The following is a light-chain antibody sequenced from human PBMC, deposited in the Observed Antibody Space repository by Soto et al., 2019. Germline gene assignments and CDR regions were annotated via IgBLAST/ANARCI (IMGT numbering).Light chain of an antibody. Sequence: DIQMTQSPTSLSASVGDRVTITCRESQGIRNFVAWYQQKPWKAPKLLIYAASTLQSGVPSRFSGSGSGTDFTLTINSLQPEDVATCSCQKYSSVPVFGPGTKVEIK. CDR2: AAS. CDR1: QGIRNF. J-gene: IGKJ3*01. CDR3: QKYSSVPV. V-gene: IGKV1-27*01.